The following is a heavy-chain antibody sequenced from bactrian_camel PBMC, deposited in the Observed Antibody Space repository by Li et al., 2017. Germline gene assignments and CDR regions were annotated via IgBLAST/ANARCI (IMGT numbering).Heavy chain of an antibody. CDR3: AADFVNLQLARSYNY. V-gene: IGHV3S53*01. Sequence: HVQLVESGGGSVQVGGSLRLSCAASGYSVSQGYMAWFRQAPGKEREGVAAIDRAGNPTYTYSVKDRFTISKDNDKNTLYLQMNSLEPEDTAMYYCAADFVNLQLARSYNYWGQGTQVTVS. J-gene: IGHJ4*01. CDR1: GYSVSQGY. CDR2: IDRAGNP. D-gene: IGHD7*01.